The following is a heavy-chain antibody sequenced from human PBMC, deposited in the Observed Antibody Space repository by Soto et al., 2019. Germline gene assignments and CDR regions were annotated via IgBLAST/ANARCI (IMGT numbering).Heavy chain of an antibody. D-gene: IGHD3-16*01. CDR1: GFTFSSYA. J-gene: IGHJ6*02. CDR2: IIGSGGRT. V-gene: IGHV3-23*01. Sequence: EVQLLESGGGLVQPGGSLRLSCAASGFTFSSYAMSWVRQAPGKGLEWVSAIIGSGGRTYYADSVKGRFTISRDNSKNTLYLQMNSLRVEDTAVYYCAKDRIVGSTTFWGMDVWGQGTTVTVSS. CDR3: AKDRIVGSTTFWGMDV.